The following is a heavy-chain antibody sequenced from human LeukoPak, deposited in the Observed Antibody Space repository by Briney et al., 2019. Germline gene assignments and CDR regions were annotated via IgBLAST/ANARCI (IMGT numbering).Heavy chain of an antibody. CDR1: GGSISSYY. D-gene: IGHD6-25*01. V-gene: IGHV4-59*08. CDR2: IYYSGST. Sequence: SETLSLTCTVSGGSISSYYWSWIRQPPGKGLEWIGYIYYSGSTNYNPSLKSRVTISVDTSKNQFSLKLSSVTAADTAVYCCASHEDPASGMGYWGQGTLVTVSS. J-gene: IGHJ4*02. CDR3: ASHEDPASGMGY.